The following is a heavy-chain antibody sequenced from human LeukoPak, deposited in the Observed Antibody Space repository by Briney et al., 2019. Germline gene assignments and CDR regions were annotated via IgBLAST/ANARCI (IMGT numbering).Heavy chain of an antibody. Sequence: SETLSLTCTVSGGSISSSSYYWGWLRQTPGKGLEWIGSIDYSGSTYYNPSLKSRVTISGDTSKNQFSLKLSSVTVADTAVYYCAQTYSSGWTDYWGQGTLVTVSS. CDR3: AQTYSSGWTDY. D-gene: IGHD6-19*01. V-gene: IGHV4-39*01. CDR2: IDYSGST. J-gene: IGHJ4*02. CDR1: GGSISSSSYY.